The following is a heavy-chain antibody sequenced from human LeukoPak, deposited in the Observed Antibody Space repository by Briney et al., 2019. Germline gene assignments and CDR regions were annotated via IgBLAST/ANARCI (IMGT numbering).Heavy chain of an antibody. CDR2: IYTSGST. D-gene: IGHD5-24*01. CDR1: GGSISSGSYY. Sequence: SQTLSLTCTVSGGSISSGSYYWSWIRQPAGKGLERIGRIYTSGSTNYNPSLKSRVTISVDTSKNQFSLKLSSVTAADTAVYYCATYTGGRWLQFGSDAFDIWGQGTMVTVSS. V-gene: IGHV4-61*02. J-gene: IGHJ3*02. CDR3: ATYTGGRWLQFGSDAFDI.